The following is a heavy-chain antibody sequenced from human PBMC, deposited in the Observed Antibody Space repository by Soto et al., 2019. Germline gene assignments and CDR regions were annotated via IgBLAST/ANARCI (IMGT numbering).Heavy chain of an antibody. V-gene: IGHV6-1*01. CDR3: ASSDRSGFGCDC. D-gene: IGHD3-22*01. CDR1: GDSVSSNSAA. CDR2: TSYRSKWYN. Sequence: QVQLQQSGPGLVKPSQTLSLTCDISGDSVSSNSAAWNWIRQSPSRGLEWLGRTSYRSKWYNDYTVSLKGPIPTNPDTSKSQFSLQLNSVTPEDTALYYWASSDRSGFGCDCWGQGTLVTVSS. J-gene: IGHJ4*02.